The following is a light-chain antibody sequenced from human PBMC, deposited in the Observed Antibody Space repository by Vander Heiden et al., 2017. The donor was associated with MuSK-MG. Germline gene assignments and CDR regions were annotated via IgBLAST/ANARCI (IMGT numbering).Light chain of an antibody. J-gene: IGKJ4*01. CDR1: QDISNY. V-gene: IGKV1-33*01. Sequence: DIQMTQSPSSLSASVGDRVTITCQASQDISNYLNWYQQKPGKAPKLLIYDASNLETGVPSRFSGSGSGTDFTFTISSLHPEDIATYYCQQDDNLPLTFGGGTKVEIK. CDR3: QQDDNLPLT. CDR2: DAS.